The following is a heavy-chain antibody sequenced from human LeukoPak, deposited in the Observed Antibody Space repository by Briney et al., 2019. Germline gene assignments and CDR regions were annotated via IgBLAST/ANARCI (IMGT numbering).Heavy chain of an antibody. Sequence: PGGPLRLSCAASGFTFSDYYMSWIRQAPEKGLEWVSYISSSSSYTNYADSVKGRFTISRDNAKNSLYLQMNGLRAEDTAVYYCASVRGYSSSRFDYWGQGTLVTVSS. CDR2: ISSSSSYT. CDR1: GFTFSDYY. J-gene: IGHJ4*02. D-gene: IGHD6-13*01. CDR3: ASVRGYSSSRFDY. V-gene: IGHV3-11*06.